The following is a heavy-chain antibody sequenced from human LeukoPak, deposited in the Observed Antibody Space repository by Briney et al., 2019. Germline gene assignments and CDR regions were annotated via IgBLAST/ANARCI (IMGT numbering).Heavy chain of an antibody. CDR2: ISSSDSTT. D-gene: IGHD3-22*01. CDR3: ARVLYDSSGYYLNYFDY. V-gene: IGHV3-48*03. CDR1: GFTFSSYE. Sequence: GGSLRLSCAASGFTFSSYEMNWVRQAPGKGLEWVSYISSSDSTTYYADSVKGRFTISRDNAMNSLYLQMDSLRVEDTAVYYCARVLYDSSGYYLNYFDYWGQGTLVTVSS. J-gene: IGHJ4*02.